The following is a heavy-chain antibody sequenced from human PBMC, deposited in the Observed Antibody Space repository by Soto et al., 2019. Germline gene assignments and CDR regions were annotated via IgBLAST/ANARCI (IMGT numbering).Heavy chain of an antibody. V-gene: IGHV4-34*01. CDR2: INHSGST. Sequence: SETLSLTCAVYGGSFSGYYWSWIRQPPGKGLEWIGEINHSGSTNYNPSLKSRVTISVDTSKNQFSLKLSSVTAADTAVYYCARDRGEEGYYDILTGYISLNYYYYYYMDGWGKGTTVTVSS. D-gene: IGHD3-9*01. J-gene: IGHJ6*03. CDR3: ARDRGEEGYYDILTGYISLNYYYYYYMDG. CDR1: GGSFSGYY.